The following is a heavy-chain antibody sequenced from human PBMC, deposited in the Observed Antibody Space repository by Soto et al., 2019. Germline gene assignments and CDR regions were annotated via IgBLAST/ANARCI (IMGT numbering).Heavy chain of an antibody. J-gene: IGHJ6*02. CDR3: AKNEVYENYYYGMDV. CDR1: GFTFSSYA. CDR2: ISGSGGST. V-gene: IGHV3-23*01. Sequence: EVQLLESGGGLVQPGGSLRLSCAASGFTFSSYAMSWVRQAPGKGLEWVSAISGSGGSTYYADSVKGRFTISRDNSXXTVYLQMTSLRDEGTAVYYCAKNEVYENYYYGMDVWGQGTTVTVSS. D-gene: IGHD1-1*01.